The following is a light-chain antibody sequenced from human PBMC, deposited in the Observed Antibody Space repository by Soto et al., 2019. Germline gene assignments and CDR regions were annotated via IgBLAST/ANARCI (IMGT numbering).Light chain of an antibody. J-gene: IGKJ1*01. CDR1: QSVISNF. Sequence: EVVLTQSPGTLSLSPGESATLSCRASQSVISNFLPGYQQKPAQAPRLLIYDTSNRATGIPDRLSGSGSGTDFTLTISRLEPEDFAVYYCQQNGALPPTFGQGTKVEIK. CDR2: DTS. CDR3: QQNGALPPT. V-gene: IGKV3-20*01.